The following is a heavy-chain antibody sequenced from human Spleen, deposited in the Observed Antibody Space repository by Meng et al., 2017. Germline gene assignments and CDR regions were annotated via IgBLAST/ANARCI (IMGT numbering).Heavy chain of an antibody. CDR3: AREGGSYLSFYYYGMDV. D-gene: IGHD1-26*01. CDR2: MNPNSGNT. CDR1: GYTFTSYD. Sequence: ASVKVSCKASGYTFTSYDINWVRQATGQGLEWMGWMNPNSGNTGYAQKLQGRVTMTTDTSTSTAYMELRSLRSDDTAVYYCAREGGSYLSFYYYGMDVWGQGTTVTVSS. V-gene: IGHV1-8*01. J-gene: IGHJ6*02.